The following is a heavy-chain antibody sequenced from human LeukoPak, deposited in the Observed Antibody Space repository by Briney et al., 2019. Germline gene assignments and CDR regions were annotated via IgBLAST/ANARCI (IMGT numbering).Heavy chain of an antibody. V-gene: IGHV1-69*13. CDR2: IIPIFGTA. CDR1: GGTFSSYA. D-gene: IGHD7-27*01. J-gene: IGHJ4*02. CDR3: ARRLNWGPFDY. Sequence: ASVKVSCKASGGTFSSYAISWVRQAPGQGLEWMGGIIPIFGTANYAQKFQGRVTITADESTSTAYMELSSLRSEDTVVYYCARRLNWGPFDYWGQGTLVTVSS.